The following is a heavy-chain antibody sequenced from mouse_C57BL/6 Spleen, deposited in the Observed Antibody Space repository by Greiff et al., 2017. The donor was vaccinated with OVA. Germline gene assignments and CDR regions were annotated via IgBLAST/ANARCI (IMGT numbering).Heavy chain of an antibody. J-gene: IGHJ2*01. CDR2: IDPETGGT. V-gene: IGHV1-15*01. CDR3: TRGATVDGY. CDR1: GYTFTDYE. D-gene: IGHD1-1*01. Sequence: QVQLKESGAELVRPGASVTLSCKASGYTFTDYEMHWVKQTPVHGLEWIGAIDPETGGTAYNQKFKGKAILTADKSSSTAYMELRSLTSEDSAVYYCTRGATVDGYWGQGTTLTVSS.